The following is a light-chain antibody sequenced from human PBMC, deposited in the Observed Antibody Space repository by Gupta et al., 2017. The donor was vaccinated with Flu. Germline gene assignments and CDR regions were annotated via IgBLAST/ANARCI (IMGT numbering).Light chain of an antibody. CDR1: QTVLYSPNNKNY. Sequence: CKSSQTVLYSPNNKNYLAWYQQKAGQPTKLLIYWASSRESGVPDRFSGSGSEIDFTLTISSLQAEDVAVYYCQQYYRTPWTFGQGTKVEI. CDR2: WAS. V-gene: IGKV4-1*01. J-gene: IGKJ1*01. CDR3: QQYYRTPWT.